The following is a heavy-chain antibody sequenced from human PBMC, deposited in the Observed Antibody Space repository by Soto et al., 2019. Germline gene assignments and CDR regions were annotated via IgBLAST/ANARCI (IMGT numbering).Heavy chain of an antibody. Sequence: VQLLESGGGLVQPGGSLRLSCAASGFTFSSYAMSWVRQAPGKGLEWVAVIWYDGSNKYYADSVKGRFTISRDNSKNTLYLQMNSLRADDTAVYYCARDYTGQSWYDYYYYGMDVWGQGTTVTVSS. CDR3: ARDYTGQSWYDYYYYGMDV. CDR2: IWYDGSNK. D-gene: IGHD6-13*01. CDR1: GFTFSSYA. V-gene: IGHV3-33*08. J-gene: IGHJ6*02.